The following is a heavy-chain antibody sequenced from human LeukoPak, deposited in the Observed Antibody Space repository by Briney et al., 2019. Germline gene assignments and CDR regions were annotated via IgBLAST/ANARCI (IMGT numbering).Heavy chain of an antibody. J-gene: IGHJ4*02. CDR2: IYYSGST. V-gene: IGHV4-59*08. D-gene: IGHD4-17*01. CDR3: ARHNGDYYYFDY. CDR1: GGSISSYY. Sequence: SETLSLTCTVSGGSISSYYWSWIRQPPGKGLEWIGYIYYSGSTNYNPSLKSRVTISVDTSKSQFSLKLSSVTAADTAVYYCARHNGDYYYFDYWGQGTLVTVSS.